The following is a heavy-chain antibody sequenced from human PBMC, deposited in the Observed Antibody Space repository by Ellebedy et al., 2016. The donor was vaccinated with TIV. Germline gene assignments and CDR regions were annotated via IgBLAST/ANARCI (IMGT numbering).Heavy chain of an antibody. CDR2: IIPIFGTA. CDR3: AREWWLRALAFDI. V-gene: IGHV1-69*13. D-gene: IGHD5-12*01. J-gene: IGHJ3*02. Sequence: SVKVSCXASGGTFSSYAISWVRQAPGQGLEWMGGIIPIFGTANYAQKFQGRVTITADESTSTAYMELSSLRSEDTAVYYCAREWWLRALAFDIWGQGTMVTVSS. CDR1: GGTFSSYA.